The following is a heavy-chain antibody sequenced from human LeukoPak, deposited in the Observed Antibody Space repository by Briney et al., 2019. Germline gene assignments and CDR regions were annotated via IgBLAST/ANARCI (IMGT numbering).Heavy chain of an antibody. D-gene: IGHD2-2*01. CDR3: ARCSRYGDYFDY. CDR2: IYSGGST. J-gene: IGHJ4*02. V-gene: IGHV3-53*01. Sequence: GGSLRLSCAASGFTFSNYAMSWVRQAPGKGLEWVSVIYSGGSTYYADSVKGRFTISRDNSKNTLYLQMNSLRAEDTAVYYCARCSRYGDYFDYWGQGTLVTVSS. CDR1: GFTFSNYA.